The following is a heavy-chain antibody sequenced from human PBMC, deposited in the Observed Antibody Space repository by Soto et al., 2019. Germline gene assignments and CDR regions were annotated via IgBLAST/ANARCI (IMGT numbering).Heavy chain of an antibody. D-gene: IGHD2-21*01. J-gene: IGHJ4*02. Sequence: QVQLVQSGAEVKKPGASVKVSCKASGYGFTGYYMHWVRQAPGQGLEWMGWINPNSGGTNYAQKFRGRVTMTSDTSTSTAYMELSGLRSDDTAVYYCARGDIVVLLSASYSDYWGQGTLVTVSS. CDR1: GYGFTGYY. V-gene: IGHV1-2*02. CDR3: ARGDIVVLLSASYSDY. CDR2: INPNSGGT.